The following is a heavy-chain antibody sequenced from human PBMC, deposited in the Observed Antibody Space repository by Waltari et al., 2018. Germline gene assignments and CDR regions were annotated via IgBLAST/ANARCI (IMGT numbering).Heavy chain of an antibody. V-gene: IGHV4-39*07. CDR3: ARDGLGARDGYNSFDY. CDR1: GGSISSSSYY. J-gene: IGHJ4*02. D-gene: IGHD3-16*01. CDR2: IYYSGST. Sequence: QLQLQESGPGLVKPSEALSLTCTVSGGSISSSSYYWGWIRQPPGKGLEWIGSIYYSGSTYYNPSLKSRVTISVDTSKNQFSLKLSSVTAADTAVYYCARDGLGARDGYNSFDYWGQGTLVTVSS.